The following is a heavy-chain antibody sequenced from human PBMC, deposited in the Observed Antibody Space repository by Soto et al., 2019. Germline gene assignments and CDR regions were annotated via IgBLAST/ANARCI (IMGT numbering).Heavy chain of an antibody. CDR2: IYYSGST. D-gene: IGHD3-10*01. V-gene: IGHV4-39*01. Sequence: SETLSLTCTFSGGSISSSSYYWGWIRQPPGKGLEWIGSIYYSGSTYYNPSLKSRVTISVDTSKNQFSLKLSSVTAADTAVYYCASPRITMVRGVRGDAFDIWGQGTMVTVSS. J-gene: IGHJ3*02. CDR1: GGSISSSSYY. CDR3: ASPRITMVRGVRGDAFDI.